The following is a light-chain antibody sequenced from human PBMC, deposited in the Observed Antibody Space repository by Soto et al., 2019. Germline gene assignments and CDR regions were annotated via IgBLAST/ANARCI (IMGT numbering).Light chain of an antibody. Sequence: QSALTQPASVSGSPGQSITISCTGTSSDFGAYKYVSWYQQHPGKAPKLMILEVSNRPAGVSNRFSGSKSGNTASLTISGLHAEDEADYYCSSYITSGTPYVFGTGTKVTVL. CDR3: SSYITSGTPYV. V-gene: IGLV2-14*01. J-gene: IGLJ1*01. CDR1: SSDFGAYKY. CDR2: EVS.